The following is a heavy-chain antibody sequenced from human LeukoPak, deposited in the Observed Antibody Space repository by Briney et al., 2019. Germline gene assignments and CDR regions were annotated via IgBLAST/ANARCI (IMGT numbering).Heavy chain of an antibody. CDR1: GGTFSSYA. J-gene: IGHJ5*02. D-gene: IGHD6-25*01. CDR2: IIPIFGTA. Sequence: SVKVSCKASGGTFSSYAISWVRQAPGQGLEWMGGIIPIFGTANYAQKFQGRVTITTDESTSTAYMELSSLRSEDTAVYYCARAARIAARGDWFDPWGQGTLVTVSS. CDR3: ARAARIAARGDWFDP. V-gene: IGHV1-69*05.